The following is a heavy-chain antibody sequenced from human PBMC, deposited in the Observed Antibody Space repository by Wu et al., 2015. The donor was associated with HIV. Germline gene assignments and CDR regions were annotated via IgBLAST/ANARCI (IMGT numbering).Heavy chain of an antibody. V-gene: IGHV1-18*01. CDR1: GYTFNNHG. CDR2: ISAYDGKT. Sequence: QVQLVQSGAEVKKPGTSVKVSCKTSGYTFNNHGISWVRQAPGQGLEWLGWISAYDGKTNYGRKFEGRVTMTTETSTTTAYMELRNLRSDDTGLYFCARDIKYDFDTSGYLTFDFW. J-gene: IGHJ4*01. D-gene: IGHD3-22*01. CDR3: ARDIKYDFDTSGYLTFDF.